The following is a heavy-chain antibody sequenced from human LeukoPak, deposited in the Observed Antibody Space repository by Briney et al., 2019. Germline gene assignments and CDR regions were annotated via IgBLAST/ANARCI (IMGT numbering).Heavy chain of an antibody. D-gene: IGHD2-15*01. V-gene: IGHV4-61*01. CDR1: GGSISSSSYY. CDR2: IYYSGST. J-gene: IGHJ6*03. CDR3: ARERSACHCSGGSCYSEGLCFDYYYYMDV. Sequence: SETLSLTCTVSGGSISSSSYYWGWIRQPPGKGLEWIGYIYYSGSTNYNPSLKSRVTISVDTAKKQFSLQLSSVPAADTAVYYCARERSACHCSGGSCYSEGLCFDYYYYMDVWGKGTTVTVSS.